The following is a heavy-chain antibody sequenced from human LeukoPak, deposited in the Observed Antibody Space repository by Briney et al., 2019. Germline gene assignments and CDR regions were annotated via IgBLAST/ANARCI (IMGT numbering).Heavy chain of an antibody. CDR1: GYTFTNYG. J-gene: IGHJ4*02. CDR2: ISTQNGNT. Sequence: ASVKVSCKASGYTFTNYGITWVRQAPGQGLDWMGWISTQNGNTNYAQNLQGRVTMTTDTSTSTSFMDLRSLRSDDTAMYYCARLTHFCSGGRCYRFFDSWGQGTLVTVSS. D-gene: IGHD2-15*01. V-gene: IGHV1-18*01. CDR3: ARLTHFCSGGRCYRFFDS.